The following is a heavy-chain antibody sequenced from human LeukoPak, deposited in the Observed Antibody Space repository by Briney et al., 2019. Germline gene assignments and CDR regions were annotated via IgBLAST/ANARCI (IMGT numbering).Heavy chain of an antibody. CDR3: AKDIDGYSYGILDY. V-gene: IGHV3-30*02. Sequence: PGGSLRLSCAASRFTFSTYCMHWVRQAPGKGLEWVALVHSDGSKKYYSDSVKGRFTISRDNSKNTLYLQMNSLRAEDTAVYYCAKDIDGYSYGILDYWGQGTLVTVSS. CDR1: RFTFSTYC. D-gene: IGHD5-18*01. CDR2: VHSDGSKK. J-gene: IGHJ4*02.